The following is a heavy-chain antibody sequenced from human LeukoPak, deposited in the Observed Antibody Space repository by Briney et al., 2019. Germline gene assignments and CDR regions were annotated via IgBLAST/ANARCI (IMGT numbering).Heavy chain of an antibody. V-gene: IGHV3-33*06. CDR1: GFTFSSYG. CDR3: AKELGWYFDY. J-gene: IGHJ4*02. CDR2: IWYDGSNK. D-gene: IGHD6-19*01. Sequence: GGSLRLSCAASGFTFSSYGMHWVRQAPGKGLEWVAVIWYDGSNKYYADSVKGRFTISRGSSKNTLYLQMNSLRAEDTAVYYCAKELGWYFDYWGQGTLVTVSS.